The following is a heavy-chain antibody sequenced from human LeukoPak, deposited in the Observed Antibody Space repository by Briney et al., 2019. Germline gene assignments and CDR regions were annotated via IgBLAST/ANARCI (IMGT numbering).Heavy chain of an antibody. Sequence: PGGSLRLSCAASGFNFNDAAMTWVRQAPGKGLEWVSLIASSGRNTYYTDSVRGRFTISRDNSKKTLSLQMKSLRVEDTAIYYCAKDIQLSAWGLGTMVTVSS. CDR1: GFNFNDAA. J-gene: IGHJ3*01. D-gene: IGHD5-24*01. CDR3: AKDIQLSA. CDR2: IASSGRNT. V-gene: IGHV3-23*01.